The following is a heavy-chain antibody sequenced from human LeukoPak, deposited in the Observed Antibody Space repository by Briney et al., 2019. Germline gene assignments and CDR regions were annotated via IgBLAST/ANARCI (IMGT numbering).Heavy chain of an antibody. V-gene: IGHV4-59*01. CDR1: GGSISSYY. CDR3: ARVGNGYSSSWYAWWFDP. Sequence: SETLSLTCTVSGGSISSYYWSWIRQPPGKGLEWIGYIYYSGSTNYNPSLKSRVTISVDTSKNQFSLKLSSATAADTAVYYCARVGNGYSSSWYAWWFDPWGQGTLVTVSS. J-gene: IGHJ5*02. D-gene: IGHD6-13*01. CDR2: IYYSGST.